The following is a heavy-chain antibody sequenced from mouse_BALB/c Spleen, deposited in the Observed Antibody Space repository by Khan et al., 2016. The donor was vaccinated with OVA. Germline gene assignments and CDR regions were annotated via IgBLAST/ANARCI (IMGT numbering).Heavy chain of an antibody. CDR1: GYIFTTSW. CDR3: AREEALYYFDS. D-gene: IGHD3-2*02. CDR2: IYPGTDNT. V-gene: IGHV1-76*01. J-gene: IGHJ2*01. Sequence: VQLQQSGAELVRPGASIKLSCKPSGYIFTTSWIHWVKQRSGQGLEWIARIYPGTDNTYYNEKFKDKATLTADKSSSTAYMQLSSLRSEDSAVYFCAREEALYYFDSWGQGTTLAVSS.